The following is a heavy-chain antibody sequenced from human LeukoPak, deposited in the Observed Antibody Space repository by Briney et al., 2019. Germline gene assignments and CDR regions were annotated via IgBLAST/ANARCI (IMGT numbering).Heavy chain of an antibody. Sequence: GESLKISCKGSGYRFTSYWIGWVRQMPGKGLEWMGIIYPGDSDTRYSPSFQGQVTISADKSISTAYLQWSSLKASDTAMYYCARPYYYDSSGYFYYFDYWGQGTLVTVSS. CDR3: ARPYYYDSSGYFYYFDY. CDR2: IYPGDSDT. D-gene: IGHD3-22*01. CDR1: GYRFTSYW. J-gene: IGHJ4*02. V-gene: IGHV5-51*01.